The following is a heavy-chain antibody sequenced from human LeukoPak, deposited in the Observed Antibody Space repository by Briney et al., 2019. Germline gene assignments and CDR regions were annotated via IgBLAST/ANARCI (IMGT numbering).Heavy chain of an antibody. CDR1: GYTFTGYY. CDR3: ARTFDPGNDLSSGYYYERFWFDP. V-gene: IGHV1-2*02. D-gene: IGHD3-22*01. J-gene: IGHJ5*02. CDR2: INPNSGGT. Sequence: ASVKVSCKASGYTFTGYYMHWVRQAPGQGLEWMGWINPNSGGTNYAQKFQGRVTMTRDTSISTAYKELSRLRSDDTAVYYCARTFDPGNDLSSGYYYERFWFDPWGQGTLVTVTS.